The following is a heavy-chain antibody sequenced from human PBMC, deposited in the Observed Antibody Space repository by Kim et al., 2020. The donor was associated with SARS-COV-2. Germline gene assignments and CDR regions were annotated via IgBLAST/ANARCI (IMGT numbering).Heavy chain of an antibody. CDR3: AKVSGDSTGGGAFDI. CDR2: INRNGST. Sequence: SETLSLTCAVSGGSLSGSLSGYYWSWIRQPPGKGLEWIEEINRNGSTNYNPSLKSRVTISVDTSKNQFSLNLRSMTAADTAMYYCAKVSGDSTGGGAFDIWGQGIMVTVSS. V-gene: IGHV4-34*01. D-gene: IGHD3-16*01. CDR1: GGSLSGSLSGYY. J-gene: IGHJ3*02.